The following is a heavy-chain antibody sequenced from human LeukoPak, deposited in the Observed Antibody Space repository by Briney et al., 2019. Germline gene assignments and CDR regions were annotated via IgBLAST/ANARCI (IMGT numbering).Heavy chain of an antibody. V-gene: IGHV3-48*03. J-gene: IGHJ6*03. CDR3: ARGQLGYCSSTSCYAKYYYMDV. D-gene: IGHD2-2*01. CDR2: IGSSGSTI. Sequence: HPGGSLRLSCAASGFTFSSYEMNWVRQAPGKGLEWVSYIGSSGSTIYYADSVKGRFTISRDNAKNSLYLQMNSLRAEDTAVYYCARGQLGYCSSTSCYAKYYYMDVWGKGTTVTISS. CDR1: GFTFSSYE.